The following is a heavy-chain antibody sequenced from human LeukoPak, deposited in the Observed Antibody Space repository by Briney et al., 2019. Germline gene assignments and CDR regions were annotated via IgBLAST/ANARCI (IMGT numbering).Heavy chain of an antibody. D-gene: IGHD6-19*01. CDR3: AGRIPGRRSGPFDY. CDR1: GFTFSSYA. CDR2: IRESGAAT. V-gene: IGHV3-23*01. J-gene: IGHJ4*02. Sequence: GGSLRLSCAASGFTFSSYAMSWVRQAPGKGLEWVSTIRESGAATYYADSVKGRFTISRDNSKNTVHLQMKSLRAEDTAVYYCAGRIPGRRSGPFDYWGQGTQVTVSS.